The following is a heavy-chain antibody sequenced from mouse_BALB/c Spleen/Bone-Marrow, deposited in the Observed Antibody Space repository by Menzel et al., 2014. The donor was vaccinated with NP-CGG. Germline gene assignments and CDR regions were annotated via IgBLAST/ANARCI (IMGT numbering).Heavy chain of an antibody. V-gene: IGHV5-9-4*01. CDR1: GFTFSDYA. J-gene: IGHJ1*01. CDR2: ISGGGSYT. CDR3: ARVIGTRCFDA. Sequence: EVKLMESGGGLVKPGGSLKLSCAASGFTFSDYAMSWVRQSPEKRLEWVAEISGGGSYTYYPDTVTGRFTISRDNAKNTLYLEMSSLKSEDTAIYYCARVIGTRCFDAWGAGTTVTVSS. D-gene: IGHD4-1*01.